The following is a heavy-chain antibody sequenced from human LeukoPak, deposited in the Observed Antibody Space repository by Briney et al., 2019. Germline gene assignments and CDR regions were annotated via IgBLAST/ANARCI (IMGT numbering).Heavy chain of an antibody. D-gene: IGHD1-1*01. V-gene: IGHV3-23*01. CDR3: AKVGER. CDR2: MTSDAGSA. J-gene: IGHJ4*02. Sequence: PGRSLRLSCAASGFTFSTYAMTWVRQAPGKGLEWVSTMTSDAGSAYYADSVKGRFTVSRDNSKNTLYLQINSLRAEDTAIYYCAKVGERWGQGTLVTVSS. CDR1: GFTFSTYA.